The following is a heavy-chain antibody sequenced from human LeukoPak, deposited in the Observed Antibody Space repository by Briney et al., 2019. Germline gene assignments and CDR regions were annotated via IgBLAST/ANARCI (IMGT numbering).Heavy chain of an antibody. CDR3: ARDEYYYDSSGADDAFDI. CDR2: IWYDGSNK. Sequence: GGSLRLSCAASGFTFSSYGMHWVRQAPGKGLEWVAVIWYDGSNKYYADSVKGRFTISRDNSKNTLYLQMNSLRAEDTAVYYCARDEYYYDSSGADDAFDIWGQGTMVTVSS. V-gene: IGHV3-33*01. CDR1: GFTFSSYG. D-gene: IGHD3-22*01. J-gene: IGHJ3*02.